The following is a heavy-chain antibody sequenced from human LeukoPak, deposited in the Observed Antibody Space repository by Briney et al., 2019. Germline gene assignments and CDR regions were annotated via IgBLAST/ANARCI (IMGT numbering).Heavy chain of an antibody. CDR1: GFAFSLYW. V-gene: IGHV3-7*03. CDR3: ARRRDSGSLQHFDY. J-gene: IGHJ4*02. Sequence: GGSLRLSCAASGFAFSLYWMTWVRQAPGKGLEWVANINPDGTKTSYADFVEGRFTISRDNAKNLLYLQMRSLRAEDTAVYYCARRRDSGSLQHFDYWGQGTLVTVSS. D-gene: IGHD1-26*01. CDR2: INPDGTKT.